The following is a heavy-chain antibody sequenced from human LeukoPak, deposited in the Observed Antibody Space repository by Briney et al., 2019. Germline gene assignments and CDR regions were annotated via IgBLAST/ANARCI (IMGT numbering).Heavy chain of an antibody. CDR3: ATGSFSAFAI. CDR2: IHSDEITT. V-gene: IGHV3-74*01. Sequence: AGGSLRLSCAASGFTFSSYWMHWVRQAPGKGLVWVAHIHSDEITTAYADSVKGRFTISRDNTRNMLYLQMNSLRVEDTAVYFCATGSFSAFAIWGQGTTLIVSS. D-gene: IGHD1-14*01. J-gene: IGHJ3*02. CDR1: GFTFSSYW.